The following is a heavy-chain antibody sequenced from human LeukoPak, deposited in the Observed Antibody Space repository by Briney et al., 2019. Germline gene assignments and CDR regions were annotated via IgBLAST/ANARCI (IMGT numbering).Heavy chain of an antibody. D-gene: IGHD4-17*01. CDR3: ARDLPDGDYVLFDY. V-gene: IGHV3-7*01. CDR2: IKQDGSEK. CDR1: GFTFSSYW. J-gene: IGHJ4*02. Sequence: GGSLRLSCAASGFTFSSYWMSWVRQAPGKGLEWVANIKQDGSEKYYVDSVKGRFTISRDNAKNSLYLQMNSLRAEDTAVYYCARDLPDGDYVLFDYWGQGTLVTVSS.